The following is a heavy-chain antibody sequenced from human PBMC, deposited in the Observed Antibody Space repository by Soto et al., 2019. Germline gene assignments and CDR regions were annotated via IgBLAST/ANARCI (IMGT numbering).Heavy chain of an antibody. Sequence: SETLSLTCAVSGGSISSGGYSWSWIRQPPGKGLEWIGYIYHSGSTYYSPSLKSRVTISVDRSKNQFSLKLSSVTAADTAVYYCARQAAGYYYGMDVWGQGTTVTVSS. D-gene: IGHD6-13*01. CDR3: ARQAAGYYYGMDV. V-gene: IGHV4-30-2*01. CDR1: GGSISSGGYS. J-gene: IGHJ6*02. CDR2: IYHSGST.